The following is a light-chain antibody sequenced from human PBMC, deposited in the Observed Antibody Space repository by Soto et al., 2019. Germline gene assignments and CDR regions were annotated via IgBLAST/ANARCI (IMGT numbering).Light chain of an antibody. V-gene: IGKV3-20*01. Sequence: EIVLTQSPGTLSLSPGERATLSCRASQSVSSSYLAWYQQKPGQAPRQLIYGASSRATGIPDRFSGSGSGTDFTLTITRLETEDLAGYYCQHYRTSFGGGTRVEIK. J-gene: IGKJ4*01. CDR1: QSVSSSY. CDR2: GAS. CDR3: QHYRTS.